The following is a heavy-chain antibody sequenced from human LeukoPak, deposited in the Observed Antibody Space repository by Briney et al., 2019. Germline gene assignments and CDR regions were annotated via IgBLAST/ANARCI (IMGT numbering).Heavy chain of an antibody. CDR2: IWYDGSNK. CDR1: GFTFSSYG. CDR3: ARGGRIAVAGRVRNWFDP. J-gene: IGHJ5*02. V-gene: IGHV3-33*01. D-gene: IGHD6-19*01. Sequence: GRSLRLSCAASGFTFSSYGMHWVRQAPGKGLEWVAVIWYDGSNKYYADSVKGRFTISSDNSKNTLYLQMNSLRAEDTAVYYCARGGRIAVAGRVRNWFDPWRQGTLVTVSS.